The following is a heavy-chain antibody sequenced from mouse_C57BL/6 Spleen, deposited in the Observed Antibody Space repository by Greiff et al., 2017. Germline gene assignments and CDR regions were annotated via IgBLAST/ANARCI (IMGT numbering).Heavy chain of an antibody. V-gene: IGHV3-1*01. CDR1: GYSITSGYD. CDR3: ARGLTDYAMDY. D-gene: IGHD4-1*01. J-gene: IGHJ4*01. CDR2: ISYSGST. Sequence: EVQLQESGPGMVKPSQSLSLTCTVTGYSITSGYDWHWIRHFPGNKLEWMGYISYSGSTNYNPSLKSRISITHDTSKNHFFLKLNSVTTEDTATYYCARGLTDYAMDYWGQGTSVTVSS.